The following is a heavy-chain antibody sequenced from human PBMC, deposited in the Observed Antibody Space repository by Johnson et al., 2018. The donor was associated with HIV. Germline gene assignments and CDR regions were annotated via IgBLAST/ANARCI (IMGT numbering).Heavy chain of an antibody. V-gene: IGHV3-15*01. J-gene: IGHJ3*02. CDR2: IKSKTDGGTT. Sequence: VQLVESVGGVVQPGRSLRLSCAASGFTFSSYAMHWVRQAPGKGLEWVGRIKSKTDGGTTDYAAPVKGRCTISRDDSKNTLYLQMNSLKTEETALYYCTADVGPDYYGSSGSRPDAFDIWGQGTMVTVSS. D-gene: IGHD3-22*01. CDR1: GFTFSSYA. CDR3: TADVGPDYYGSSGSRPDAFDI.